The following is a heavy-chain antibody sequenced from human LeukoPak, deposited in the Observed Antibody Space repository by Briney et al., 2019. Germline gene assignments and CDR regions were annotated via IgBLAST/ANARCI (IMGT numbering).Heavy chain of an antibody. CDR2: IYTSGST. D-gene: IGHD5-24*01. CDR1: GGSISSYY. J-gene: IGHJ4*02. CDR3: ARGQRWLQFKVLGFWYFDY. V-gene: IGHV4-4*07. Sequence: SETLSLTCTVSGGSISSYYWSWIRQPPGKGLEWIGRIYTSGSTNYNPSLKSRVTMSVDTSKNQFSLKLSSVTAADTAVYYCARGQRWLQFKVLGFWYFDYWGQGTLVTVSS.